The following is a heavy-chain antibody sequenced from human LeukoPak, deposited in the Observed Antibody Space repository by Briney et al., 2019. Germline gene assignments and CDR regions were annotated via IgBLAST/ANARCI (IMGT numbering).Heavy chain of an antibody. CDR3: ARESPPSYYDSSPYDY. D-gene: IGHD3-22*01. Sequence: PGRSLRLSCAASGFTFSSYAMHWVRQAPGKGLEWVAVISYDGSNKYYADSVKGRFTISRDNSKNKLYLQMNSLRAEDTAVYYCARESPPSYYDSSPYDYWGQGTLVTVSS. V-gene: IGHV3-30*04. CDR1: GFTFSSYA. CDR2: ISYDGSNK. J-gene: IGHJ4*02.